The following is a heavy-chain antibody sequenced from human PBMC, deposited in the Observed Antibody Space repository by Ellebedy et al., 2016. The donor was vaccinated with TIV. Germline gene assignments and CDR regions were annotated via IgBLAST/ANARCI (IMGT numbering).Heavy chain of an antibody. Sequence: ASVKVSCXASGYMFTDYYMHWVRQAPGQGLEWMGWINPNSGGTNYAQKFQGRVTMTRDTSISTAYMELSRVRSYDTAMYYCAREGDLPRGNWFDPWGQGTLVTVSS. CDR1: GYMFTDYY. D-gene: IGHD3-16*01. V-gene: IGHV1-2*02. J-gene: IGHJ5*02. CDR3: AREGDLPRGNWFDP. CDR2: INPNSGGT.